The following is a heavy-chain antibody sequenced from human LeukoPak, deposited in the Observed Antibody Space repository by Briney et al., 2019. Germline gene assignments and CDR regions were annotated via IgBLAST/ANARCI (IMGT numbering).Heavy chain of an antibody. CDR1: GFTFSSYS. D-gene: IGHD6-13*01. J-gene: IGHJ5*02. V-gene: IGHV3-21*01. CDR3: ARAWSRIAAAPLGWFDP. Sequence: GGSLRLSCAASGFTFSSYSMNWVRQAPGKGLEWVSSISSSSSYIYYADSVKGRFTISRDNAKNSLYLQMNSLRAEDTAVYYCARAWSRIAAAPLGWFDPWGQGTLVTVSS. CDR2: ISSSSSYI.